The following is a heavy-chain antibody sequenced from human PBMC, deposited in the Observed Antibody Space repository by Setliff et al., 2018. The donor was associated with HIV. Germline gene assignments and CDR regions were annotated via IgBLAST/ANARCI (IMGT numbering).Heavy chain of an antibody. CDR2: IYTTGST. Sequence: SETLSLTCPVSGDSTSSYYWSWIRQPPGKGLEWIGYIYTTGSTNYNPSLKSRVTISLDTSTNRFSLKLNSVTAADTAVYFCVKDTYSSDTTGYYYSTYFDYWGQGTLVTVSS. D-gene: IGHD3-22*01. CDR3: VKDTYSSDTTGYYYSTYFDY. V-gene: IGHV4-4*09. CDR1: GDSTSSYY. J-gene: IGHJ4*02.